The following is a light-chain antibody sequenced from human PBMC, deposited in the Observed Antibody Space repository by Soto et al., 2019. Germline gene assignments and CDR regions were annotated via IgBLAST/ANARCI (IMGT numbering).Light chain of an antibody. CDR1: QSISSW. CDR3: QQYKSYVT. CDR2: DAS. V-gene: IGKV1-5*01. J-gene: IGKJ5*01. Sequence: IQMTQSPSTLSASVGDRVTITCRASQSISSWLAWYQQKPGKAPKLLIYDASSLESGVPSRFSGSGSGTEFTLTISSLQPDDFATYYCQQYKSYVTFGQGTRLEIK.